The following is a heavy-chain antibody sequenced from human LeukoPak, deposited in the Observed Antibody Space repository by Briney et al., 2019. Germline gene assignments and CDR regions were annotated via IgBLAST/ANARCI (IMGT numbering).Heavy chain of an antibody. CDR1: GFTFSSYS. CDR3: ARDLVVAARFSGFGFDP. CDR2: ISSSNSYI. J-gene: IGHJ5*02. V-gene: IGHV3-21*01. Sequence: PGGSLRLSCAASGFTFSSYSMNWVRQAPGKGLEWVSSISSSNSYIYYADSVKGRFTISRDNAKNSLYLQMNSLRAEDTAVYYCARDLVVAARFSGFGFDPWGQGTLVTVSS. D-gene: IGHD2-15*01.